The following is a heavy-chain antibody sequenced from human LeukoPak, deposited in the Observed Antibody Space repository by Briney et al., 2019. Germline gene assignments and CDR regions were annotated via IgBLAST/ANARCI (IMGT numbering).Heavy chain of an antibody. V-gene: IGHV3-23*01. CDR1: GFTFSSYA. J-gene: IGHJ4*02. Sequence: SGGSLRLSCAASGFTFSSYAMSWVRQAPGKGLEWVSAISGSGGSTYYADSVKGRFTISRDNSKNTLYLQMNSLRAEDTAVYYCAKSPYYYDSSGTHGGGDYWGQGTLVTVSS. CDR3: AKSPYYYDSSGTHGGGDY. CDR2: ISGSGGST. D-gene: IGHD3-22*01.